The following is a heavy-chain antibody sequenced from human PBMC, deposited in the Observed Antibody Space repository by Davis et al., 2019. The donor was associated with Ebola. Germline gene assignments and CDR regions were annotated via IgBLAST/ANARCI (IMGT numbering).Heavy chain of an antibody. CDR2: ISYDGSNK. CDR3: ARDRSVMITFGGDNDY. J-gene: IGHJ4*02. D-gene: IGHD3-16*01. CDR1: GFTFSSYA. V-gene: IGHV3-30*04. Sequence: GESLKISCAASGFTFSSYAMHWVRQAPGKGLEWVAVISYDGSNKYYADSVKGRFTISRDNSKNTLYLQMNSLRAEDTAVYYCARDRSVMITFGGDNDYWGQGTLVTVSS.